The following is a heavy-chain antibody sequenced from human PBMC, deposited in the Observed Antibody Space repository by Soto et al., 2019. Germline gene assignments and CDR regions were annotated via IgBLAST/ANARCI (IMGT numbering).Heavy chain of an antibody. D-gene: IGHD2-2*01. CDR3: ARGLIVGAVVPAATQPRGDNWFDP. Sequence: GGSLRLSCAASGFTFSSYGMHWVRQAPGKGLEWVAVIWYDGSNKYYADSVKGRFTISRDNSKNTLYLQMNSLRAEDTAVYYCARGLIVGAVVPAATQPRGDNWFDPWGQGTLVTVSS. V-gene: IGHV3-33*01. J-gene: IGHJ5*02. CDR1: GFTFSSYG. CDR2: IWYDGSNK.